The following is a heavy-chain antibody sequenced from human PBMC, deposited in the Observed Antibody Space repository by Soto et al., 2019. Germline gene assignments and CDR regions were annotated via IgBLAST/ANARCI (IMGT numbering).Heavy chain of an antibody. Sequence: QITLKESGPPLVKPTQTLTLTCTFSGFSLTTSGVGVGWIRQPPGKALEWLALIFWDDDKRYSPSLKSRLTITKDTSKNQVVLTMTNMDTVDTATYYCASSSGYRIFDCWGQGTLVTVSS. D-gene: IGHD3-22*01. V-gene: IGHV2-5*02. CDR2: IFWDDDK. CDR1: GFSLTTSGVG. J-gene: IGHJ4*02. CDR3: ASSSGYRIFDC.